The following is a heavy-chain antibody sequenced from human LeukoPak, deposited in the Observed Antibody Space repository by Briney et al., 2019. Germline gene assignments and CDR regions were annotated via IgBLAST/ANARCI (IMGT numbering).Heavy chain of an antibody. CDR2: IYTSGST. J-gene: IGHJ5*02. CDR3: ARLGSRLNWFDP. CDR1: GGSISSGSYY. V-gene: IGHV4-61*02. D-gene: IGHD3-10*01. Sequence: SETLSLTCTVSGGSISSGSYYWSWIRQPAGKGLEWIGRIYTSGSTNYNPSLKSRVTISVDTSKNQFSLKLSSVTAADTAVYYCARLGSRLNWFDPWGQGTLVTVSS.